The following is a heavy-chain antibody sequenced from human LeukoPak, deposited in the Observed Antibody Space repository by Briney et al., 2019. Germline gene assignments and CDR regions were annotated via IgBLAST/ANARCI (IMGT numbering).Heavy chain of an antibody. V-gene: IGHV3-23*01. Sequence: GGSLRLSCAASGFTFSSYAMSWVRQAPGKGLEGVSAISGSGGSTYYADSVKGRFTISRDNSKNTLYLQMNSLRAEDTAVYYCAKMGPPRVSGDLDYWGQGTLVTVSS. CDR3: AKMGPPRVSGDLDY. CDR1: GFTFSSYA. D-gene: IGHD2-15*01. J-gene: IGHJ4*02. CDR2: ISGSGGST.